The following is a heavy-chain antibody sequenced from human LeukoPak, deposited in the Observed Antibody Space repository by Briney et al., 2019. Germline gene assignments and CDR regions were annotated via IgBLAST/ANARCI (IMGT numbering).Heavy chain of an antibody. CDR1: GYNFPTYW. J-gene: IGHJ5*02. CDR3: ARGKSSSGWFDL. V-gene: IGHV5-51*01. CDR2: IYPDDSDT. Sequence: GESLKVSCKGSGYNFPTYWIGWVRQMPGKGLEWIGIIYPDDSDTRYSPSFQGQVSISADKSISTAYLQWSSLRASDTALYYCARGKSSSGWFDLWGQGTRVIISS. D-gene: IGHD6-13*01.